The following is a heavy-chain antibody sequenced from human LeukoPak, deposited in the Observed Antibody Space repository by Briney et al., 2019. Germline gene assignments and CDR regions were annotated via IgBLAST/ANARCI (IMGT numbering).Heavy chain of an antibody. CDR1: GGSISSSSYY. CDR3: ARPAYCGGDECLADALDI. Sequence: PSETLSLTCTVSGGSISSSSYYWGWIRQPPGKGLEWIGSIYYSGSTYYNPSLKSRVTISVDTSKNQFSLKLSSVTAADTAVYYCARPAYCGGDECLADALDIWGQGTMVTVSS. CDR2: IYYSGST. V-gene: IGHV4-39*01. J-gene: IGHJ3*02. D-gene: IGHD2-21*02.